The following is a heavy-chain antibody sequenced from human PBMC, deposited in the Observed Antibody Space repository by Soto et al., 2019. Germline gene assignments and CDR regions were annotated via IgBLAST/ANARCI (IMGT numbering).Heavy chain of an antibody. CDR3: ARERGRYCSGESCYPFGP. CDR1: GGAFRGYY. CDR2: INDSGST. Sequence: QVQLQQGGAGLLKPSETLSLTCAVYGGAFRGYYWSWIRQPPGKGLEWLGEINDSGSTNYDPSLKSRIPLSLDTSKKEISLRLSSVPAADTAVYYCARERGRYCSGESCYPFGPWGQGALVTVSS. V-gene: IGHV4-34*01. J-gene: IGHJ5*02. D-gene: IGHD2-15*01.